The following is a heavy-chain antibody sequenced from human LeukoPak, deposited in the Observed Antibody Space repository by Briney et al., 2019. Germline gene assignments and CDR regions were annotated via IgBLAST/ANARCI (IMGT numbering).Heavy chain of an antibody. CDR3: ARGRRFYPVNY. CDR1: GYTFTSYD. D-gene: IGHD2/OR15-2a*01. J-gene: IGHJ4*02. CDR2: MNPNSGNT. Sequence: ASVKLSFKASGYTFTSYDINWVRHATGQGLEWMGWMNPNSGNTGYAQKFQGRVTMTRNTSISKAYMELSSLRSEDTAVYYCARGRRFYPVNYWGQGTLVTVSS. V-gene: IGHV1-8*01.